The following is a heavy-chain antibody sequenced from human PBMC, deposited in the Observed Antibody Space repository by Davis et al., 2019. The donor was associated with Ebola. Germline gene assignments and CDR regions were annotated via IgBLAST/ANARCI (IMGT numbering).Heavy chain of an antibody. CDR1: GGSFSTNNW. CDR3: AIAMVTMVSFAFDI. J-gene: IGHJ3*02. D-gene: IGHD3-10*01. CDR2: IDHSGTT. Sequence: MPSEPLSLTCGVSGGSFSTNNWWSWVRQPPGKNMEWNGEIDHSGTTSYNPSLMSRVTISVDRSKNQFSLKLSSVTAADTAVYYCAIAMVTMVSFAFDIWGPGTVVTVSS. V-gene: IGHV4-4*02.